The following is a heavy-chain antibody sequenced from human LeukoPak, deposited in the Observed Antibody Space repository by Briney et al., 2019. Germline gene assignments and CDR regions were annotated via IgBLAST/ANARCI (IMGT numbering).Heavy chain of an antibody. V-gene: IGHV1-2*02. Sequence: ASVKVSCKASGYSFTGYYTHWVRQAPGQGLEWMGWTNPNTGGTNYAQKFQGRVTMTRDTSISTAYMELSRLRSDDTAVYYCARQVTGNYFDYWGQGTLVTVSS. CDR3: ARQVTGNYFDY. CDR2: TNPNTGGT. D-gene: IGHD5-18*01. CDR1: GYSFTGYY. J-gene: IGHJ4*02.